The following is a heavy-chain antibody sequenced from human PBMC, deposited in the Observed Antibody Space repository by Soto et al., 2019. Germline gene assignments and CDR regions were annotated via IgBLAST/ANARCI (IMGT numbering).Heavy chain of an antibody. CDR2: IYYSGST. D-gene: IGHD3-10*01. CDR1: GGSISSYY. CDR3: ARGGYYYGSGDYYYYYYGMDV. Sequence: SETLSLTCTVSGGSISSYYWSWIRQPPGKGLEWIGYIYYSGSTNYNPSLKSRVTISVDTSKNQFSLKLSSVTAADTAVYYCARGGYYYGSGDYYYYYYGMDVWGQGTTVTVS. J-gene: IGHJ6*02. V-gene: IGHV4-59*01.